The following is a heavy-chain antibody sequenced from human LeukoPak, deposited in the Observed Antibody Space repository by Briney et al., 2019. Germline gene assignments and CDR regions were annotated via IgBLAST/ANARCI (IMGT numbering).Heavy chain of an antibody. D-gene: IGHD2-2*01. J-gene: IGHJ5*02. Sequence: ASVKVSCKASGYTFTSYGISWVRQAPGQGLEWMGWISAYNGNTNYAQKLQGRVTMTTDTSTSTAYMELRSLRSDDTAVYYCARVGGDCSSTSCPFDPWGQGTLVTVSS. CDR3: ARVGGDCSSTSCPFDP. CDR2: ISAYNGNT. CDR1: GYTFTSYG. V-gene: IGHV1-18*01.